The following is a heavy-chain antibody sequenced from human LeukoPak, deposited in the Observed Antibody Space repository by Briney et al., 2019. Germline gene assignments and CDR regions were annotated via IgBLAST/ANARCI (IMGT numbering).Heavy chain of an antibody. CDR1: GFTFDDYA. V-gene: IGHV3-9*01. D-gene: IGHD3-10*01. CDR2: ISWLSDSI. CDR3: AKDLTGSGSAIDS. J-gene: IGHJ4*02. Sequence: GGSLRLSCAASGFTFDDYAIHWVRQAPGKGLEWVSGISWLSDSIGYADSVRGRFTISRDNAKNSLYLQMNSLRAEGTALYFCAKDLTGSGSAIDSWGQGTPVTVSS.